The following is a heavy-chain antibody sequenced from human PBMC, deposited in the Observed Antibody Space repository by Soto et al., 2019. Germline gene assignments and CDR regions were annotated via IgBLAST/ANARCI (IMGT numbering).Heavy chain of an antibody. Sequence: GSLRLSCAASGFTSSGSAMHWVRQASGKGLEWVGRIRSKANSYATAYAASVKGRFTISRDDSKNTAYLQMNSLKTEDTAVYYCITAMVSRYYWGQGTLVTVSS. CDR1: GFTSSGSA. CDR2: IRSKANSYAT. V-gene: IGHV3-73*01. J-gene: IGHJ4*02. CDR3: ITAMVSRYY. D-gene: IGHD5-18*01.